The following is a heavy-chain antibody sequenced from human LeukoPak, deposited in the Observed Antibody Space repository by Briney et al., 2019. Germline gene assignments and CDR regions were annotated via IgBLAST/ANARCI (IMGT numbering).Heavy chain of an antibody. CDR1: GGSFSGYY. D-gene: IGHD4-23*01. V-gene: IGHV4-34*01. CDR3: ARELRWYRSGFDY. Sequence: SVTLSLTCAVYGGSFSGYYWSWIRQPPGKGLEWIGEINHSGSTNYNPSLKSRVTISVDTSKNQFSLKLSSVTAADTAVYYCARELRWYRSGFDYWGQGTLVTVSS. CDR2: INHSGST. J-gene: IGHJ4*02.